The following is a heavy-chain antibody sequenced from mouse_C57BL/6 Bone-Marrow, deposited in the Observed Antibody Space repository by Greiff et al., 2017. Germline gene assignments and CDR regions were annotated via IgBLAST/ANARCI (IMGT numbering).Heavy chain of an antibody. CDR3: AREGPHYFDY. V-gene: IGHV1-54*01. D-gene: IGHD3-3*01. Sequence: VQLQQSGAELVRPGTSVKVSCKASGYAFTNYLIEWVKQRPGQGLEWIGVINPGSGGTNYNEKFKGKATLTADKSSSTAYMQLSSLTSEDSAVYFCAREGPHYFDYWGQGTTLTVSS. J-gene: IGHJ2*01. CDR1: GYAFTNYL. CDR2: INPGSGGT.